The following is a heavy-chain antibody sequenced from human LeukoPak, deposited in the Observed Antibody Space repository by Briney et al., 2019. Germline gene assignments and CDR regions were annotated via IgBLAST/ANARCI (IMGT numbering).Heavy chain of an antibody. J-gene: IGHJ4*02. D-gene: IGHD3-3*01. V-gene: IGHV4-59*01. Sequence: PSETLSLTCIVSGGYISNYYWSWIRQPPRKGLGWIGYIYYSGSTNYNPSLKIRVTISGDTSKNQFSLKLSSVTAADTAVYYCARAMGGFLEWTPLDYWGQGTLVTVSS. CDR2: IYYSGST. CDR3: ARAMGGFLEWTPLDY. CDR1: GGYISNYY.